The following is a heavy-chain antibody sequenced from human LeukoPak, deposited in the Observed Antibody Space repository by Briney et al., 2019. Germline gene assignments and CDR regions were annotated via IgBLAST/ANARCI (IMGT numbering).Heavy chain of an antibody. CDR3: ARAGSSSWYESAGYYYYGMDV. V-gene: IGHV4-59*12. J-gene: IGHJ6*02. D-gene: IGHD6-13*01. CDR2: IYHSGST. Sequence: KTSETLSLTCTVSGGSISSYYWSWIRQPPGKGLEWIGYIYHSGSTYYNPSLKSRVTISVDRSKNQFSLKLSSVTAADTAVYYCARAGSSSWYESAGYYYYGMDVWGQGTTVTVSS. CDR1: GGSISSYY.